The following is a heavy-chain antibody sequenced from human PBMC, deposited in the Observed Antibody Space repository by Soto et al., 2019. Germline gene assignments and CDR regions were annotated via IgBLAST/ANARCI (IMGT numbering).Heavy chain of an antibody. D-gene: IGHD6-13*01. CDR2: IYYSGST. V-gene: IGHV4-39*01. CDR3: ARHGTSIAAAGTIDY. J-gene: IGHJ4*02. Sequence: SETLSLTCTVSGGSISSSSYYWGWIRQPPGKGLEWIGSIYYSGSTYYNPSLKSRVTISVDTSKNQFSLKLSSVTAADTAVYYCARHGTSIAAAGTIDYWGQGTLVTV. CDR1: GGSISSSSYY.